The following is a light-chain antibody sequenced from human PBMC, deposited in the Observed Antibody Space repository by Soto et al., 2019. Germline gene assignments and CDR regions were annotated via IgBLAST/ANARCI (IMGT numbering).Light chain of an antibody. CDR2: GGN. J-gene: IGLJ1*01. CDR3: CSYAGGYTHV. Sequence: QSVLTQPPSVSGTPGQRVTISCSGSSSNIGSNTVNWYRQVPGTAPKLLIYGGNQRPSGVPDRFSGSKSGTSASLAISGLQSEDETDYYCCSYAGGYTHVFGTGTKVTVL. CDR1: SSNIGSNT. V-gene: IGLV1-44*01.